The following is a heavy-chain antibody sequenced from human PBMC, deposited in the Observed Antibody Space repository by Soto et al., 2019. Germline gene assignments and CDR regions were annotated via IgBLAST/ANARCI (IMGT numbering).Heavy chain of an antibody. D-gene: IGHD1-1*01. J-gene: IGHJ4*02. V-gene: IGHV3-23*01. Sequence: EVQLLESGGSLVQPGGSLRLSCAASGFNFSFYAMSWVRQAPGKGLEWVSGVTGSGSATYYAASVEGRFTISRDISKNTLYLQMNSLRAEDTAIYYCAKGYRWNPGGNDSWGQGTPVTVSS. CDR2: VTGSGSAT. CDR3: AKGYRWNPGGNDS. CDR1: GFNFSFYA.